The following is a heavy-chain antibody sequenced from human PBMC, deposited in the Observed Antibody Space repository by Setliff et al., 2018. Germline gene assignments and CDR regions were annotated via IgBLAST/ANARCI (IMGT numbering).Heavy chain of an antibody. Sequence: PGESLKISCKGSGYSFTSYWIGWVRQMPGKGLEWMGIIYPGDSDTRYSPSFQGQVTISADKSISTAYLQWSSLKASDTAMYYCARRAPPSYSSSWSDAFDIWAKGQWSPSPQ. CDR1: GYSFTSYW. D-gene: IGHD6-13*01. CDR3: ARRAPPSYSSSWSDAFDI. CDR2: IYPGDSDT. V-gene: IGHV5-51*01. J-gene: IGHJ3*02.